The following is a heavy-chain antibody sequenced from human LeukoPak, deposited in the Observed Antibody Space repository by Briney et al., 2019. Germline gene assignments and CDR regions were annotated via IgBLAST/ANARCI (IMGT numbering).Heavy chain of an antibody. CDR1: GFTFSSYS. CDR2: MSSSSKYI. V-gene: IGHV3-21*01. D-gene: IGHD6-19*01. Sequence: GGSLRLSCAASGFTFSSYSMNWVRQAPGKGLEWVSSMSSSSKYIYYADSVKGRFTVSRDNAKNSLFLQMNSLRAEDTAVYYCARGSISIAVAADAFDIWGQGTMVTVSS. J-gene: IGHJ3*02. CDR3: ARGSISIAVAADAFDI.